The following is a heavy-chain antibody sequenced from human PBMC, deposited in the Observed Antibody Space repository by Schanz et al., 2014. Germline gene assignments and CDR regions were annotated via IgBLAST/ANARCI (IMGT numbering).Heavy chain of an antibody. CDR1: GFTFSDAW. CDR3: VRDILHRVYDSGSP. V-gene: IGHV3-7*01. CDR2: IKQDESEK. J-gene: IGHJ5*02. Sequence: EVQLVESGGGLVKPGGFLRLSCAASGFTFSDAWMSWVRQAPGKGLEWMANIKQDESEKYYVDSVKGRFTISRDNAKNSLFLHMNSLRAEDTAVYYCVRDILHRVYDSGSPWGQGTLVTVSS. D-gene: IGHD3-10*01.